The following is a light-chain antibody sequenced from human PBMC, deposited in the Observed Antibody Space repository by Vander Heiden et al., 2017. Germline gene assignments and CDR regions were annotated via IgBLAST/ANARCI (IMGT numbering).Light chain of an antibody. Sequence: DIQMTPSPSSVSASVGDSVTITCRASLDISTYLAWYQQKPGKAPKLLIYGTSTLMSDVPSRFRGSGNGTDFTLTISSLQPEDSATYYCQQANGFPPTFGQGTRLEI. J-gene: IGKJ5*01. CDR2: GTS. V-gene: IGKV1-12*01. CDR3: QQANGFPPT. CDR1: LDISTY.